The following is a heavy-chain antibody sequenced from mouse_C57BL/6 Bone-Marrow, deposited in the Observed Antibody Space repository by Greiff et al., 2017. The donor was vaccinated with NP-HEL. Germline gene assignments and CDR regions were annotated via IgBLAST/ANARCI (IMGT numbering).Heavy chain of an antibody. V-gene: IGHV6-3*01. CDR3: KGGYFDV. Sequence: EVKVEESGGGLVQPGGSMKLSCVASGFTFSNYWMNWVRQSPEKGLEWVAQIRLKSDNYATNYAESVKGRFTISRDDSKSSVYLQMNNLRAEDTGIYYCKGGYFDVWGTGTTVTVSS. CDR1: GFTFSNYW. J-gene: IGHJ1*03. CDR2: IRLKSDNYAT.